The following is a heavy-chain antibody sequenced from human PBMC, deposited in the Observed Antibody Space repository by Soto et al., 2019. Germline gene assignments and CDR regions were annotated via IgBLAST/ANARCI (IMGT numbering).Heavy chain of an antibody. V-gene: IGHV1-18*01. CDR1: GYTFTSYG. CDR2: ISAYNGNT. Sequence: ASVKVSCKASGYTFTSYGISWVRQAPGQGLEWMGWISAYNGNTNYAQKLQGRVTMTTDTSTSTAYMELRSLRSDDTAVYYCARVRLPRIFGVVTTYSYYGMDVWGQGTTVTVSS. D-gene: IGHD3-3*01. CDR3: ARVRLPRIFGVVTTYSYYGMDV. J-gene: IGHJ6*02.